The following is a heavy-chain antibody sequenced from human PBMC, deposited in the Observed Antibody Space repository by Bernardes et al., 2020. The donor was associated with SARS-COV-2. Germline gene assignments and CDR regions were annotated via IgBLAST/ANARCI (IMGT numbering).Heavy chain of an antibody. V-gene: IGHV7-4-1*02. J-gene: IGHJ5*02. D-gene: IGHD3-10*01. CDR1: GYTFTSYG. CDR3: ARRLPVRGVEYNWFDP. CDR2: INTNTGNP. Sequence: ASVKVSCKASGYTFTSYGMNWVRQAPGRGLEWMGWINTNTGNPMYAQGFTGRFVFSLDTSVSTAYLQITSVEPEDTAVYYCARRLPVRGVEYNWFDPWGQGTLVTVSS.